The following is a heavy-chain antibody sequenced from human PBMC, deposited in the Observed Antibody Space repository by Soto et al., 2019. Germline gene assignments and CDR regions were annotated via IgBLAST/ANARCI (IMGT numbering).Heavy chain of an antibody. V-gene: IGHV3-11*01. D-gene: IGHD3-22*01. CDR1: SFTFSDYY. CDR3: ARAVSMSKTEFDY. J-gene: IGHJ4*02. Sequence: RLSCSASSFTFSDYYMTWIRQAPGKGLEWVAYISSSSGTISHADSVEGRFTISRDNAKNSLYLQMNSLRADDTAVYYCARAVSMSKTEFDYWGEGTLVTVSS. CDR2: ISSSSGTI.